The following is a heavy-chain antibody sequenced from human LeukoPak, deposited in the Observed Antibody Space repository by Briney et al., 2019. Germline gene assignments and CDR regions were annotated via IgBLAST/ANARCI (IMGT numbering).Heavy chain of an antibody. CDR3: AREWVSVLRYFDWLVDYYYYYMDV. V-gene: IGHV3-30*01. CDR2: ISYDGSNK. CDR1: GFTFSSYA. D-gene: IGHD3-9*01. J-gene: IGHJ6*03. Sequence: AGGSLRLSCAASGFTFSSYAMSWVRQAPGKGLEWVAVISYDGSNKYYADSVKGRFTISRDNSKNTLYLQMNSLRAEDTAVYYCAREWVSVLRYFDWLVDYYYYYMDVWGKGTTVTVSS.